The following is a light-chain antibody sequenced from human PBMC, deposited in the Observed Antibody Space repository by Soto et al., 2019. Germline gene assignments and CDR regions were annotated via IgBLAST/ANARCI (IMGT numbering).Light chain of an antibody. V-gene: IGKV4-1*01. CDR1: QSVLYSSNTKNY. J-gene: IGKJ5*01. CDR3: QQYYSTPIT. Sequence: DIVMPQPPDSLAVSLGERPTINCKSSQSVLYSSNTKNYLAGYQQKPGQPPKLLIYWASTRESGVPDRFSGRGSGTDFTLTISSLQAEDVAVYYCQQYYSTPITFGQGTRVEIK. CDR2: WAS.